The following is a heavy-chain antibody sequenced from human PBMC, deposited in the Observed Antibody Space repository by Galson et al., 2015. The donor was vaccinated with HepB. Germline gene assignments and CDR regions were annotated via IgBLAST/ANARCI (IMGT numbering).Heavy chain of an antibody. D-gene: IGHD1-1*01. Sequence: SLRLSCAASGFTFSSYDMHWVRQAPGKGLEWVAVISYDGSNNFYADSVKGRFTISRDNSRNTLYLQMNSLRAEDTAVYYCARAILERLRPPSYYYYYMDVWGKATTVTVSS. V-gene: IGHV3-30*04. CDR2: ISYDGSNN. CDR3: ARAILERLRPPSYYYYYMDV. CDR1: GFTFSSYD. J-gene: IGHJ6*03.